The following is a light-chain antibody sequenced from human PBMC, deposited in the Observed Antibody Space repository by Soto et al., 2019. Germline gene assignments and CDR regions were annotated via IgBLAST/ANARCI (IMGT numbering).Light chain of an antibody. CDR1: QSVRSN. CDR2: NAV. CDR3: QQYYHWPRT. Sequence: IVMTQSPATLSVSPGEIATLSWRASQSVRSNLAWYQQKPGQAPRLLIYNAVTRASGIPARFTGSGSGTDFILTITSLQSEDFGIYYCQQYYHWPRTFGQGTKVDI. V-gene: IGKV3D-15*01. J-gene: IGKJ1*01.